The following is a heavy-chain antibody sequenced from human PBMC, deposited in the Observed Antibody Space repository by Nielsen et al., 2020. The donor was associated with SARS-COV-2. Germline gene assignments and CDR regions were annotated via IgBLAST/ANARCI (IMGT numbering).Heavy chain of an antibody. CDR1: GFTFSSYA. CDR3: AREGYYDSSFDP. CDR2: ISYDGSNK. V-gene: IGHV3-30*04. Sequence: GGSLRLSCAASGFTFSSYAMHWVRQAPGKGLEWVAVISYDGSNKYYADSVKGRFTISRDSSKNTLYLQMNSLRAEDTAVYYCAREGYYDSSFDPWGQGTLVTVSS. D-gene: IGHD3-22*01. J-gene: IGHJ5*02.